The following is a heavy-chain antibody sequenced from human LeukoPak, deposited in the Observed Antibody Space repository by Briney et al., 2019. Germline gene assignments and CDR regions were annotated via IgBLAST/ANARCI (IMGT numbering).Heavy chain of an antibody. D-gene: IGHD6-19*01. CDR1: GYTFTGYY. CDR2: INPNSGGT. V-gene: IGHV1-2*06. J-gene: IGHJ2*01. Sequence: ASVKVSCKASGYTFTGYYMHWVRQAPGQGLEWMGRINPNSGGTNYSQKFQGRVTMTRDTSISTAYMELSRLRSDDTAVYYCARPYSSGSYWYFDLWGRGTLVTVSS. CDR3: ARPYSSGSYWYFDL.